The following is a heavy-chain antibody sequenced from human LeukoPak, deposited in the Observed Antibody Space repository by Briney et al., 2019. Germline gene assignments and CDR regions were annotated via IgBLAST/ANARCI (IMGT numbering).Heavy chain of an antibody. Sequence: GGSLRLSCAISGITLSNYGMSWVRQAPGKGLEWVAGISDSAGRTNYADSVKGRFAISRDNPKNTLYLQMNSLRAEDTAVYFCAKRGVVIRVILVGFHKEAYYFNSWGQGALVTVSS. D-gene: IGHD3-22*01. V-gene: IGHV3-23*01. CDR2: ISDSAGRT. CDR1: GITLSNYG. CDR3: AKRGVVIRVILVGFHKEAYYFNS. J-gene: IGHJ4*02.